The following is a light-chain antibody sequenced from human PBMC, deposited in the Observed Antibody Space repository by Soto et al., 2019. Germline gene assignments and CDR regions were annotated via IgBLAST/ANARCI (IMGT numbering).Light chain of an antibody. CDR3: QQNYDWPTWT. J-gene: IGKJ1*01. CDR2: GAS. V-gene: IGKV3-15*01. CDR1: QSVSSN. Sequence: EIVMTQSPATLSVSPGERATLSCRASQSVSSNLAWYQQKPGQAPRLLIYGASTRAAGIPARFSGSGSGTEFTLTISSLQSEDFAVYHCQQNYDWPTWTFGQGTKVDIK.